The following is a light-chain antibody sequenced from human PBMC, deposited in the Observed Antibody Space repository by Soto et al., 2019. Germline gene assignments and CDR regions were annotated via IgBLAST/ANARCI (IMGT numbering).Light chain of an antibody. Sequence: DIQMTQSPSTLSASVGDRVTNTCRASQNINNWLAWYQQKAGKAPKLLIYDGSSLESGVPSRFSGSGSGTEFTLNISSLQPDDFATYYCHQYNSYFQTFGQGTKVEI. CDR2: DGS. V-gene: IGKV1-5*01. CDR1: QNINNW. CDR3: HQYNSYFQT. J-gene: IGKJ1*01.